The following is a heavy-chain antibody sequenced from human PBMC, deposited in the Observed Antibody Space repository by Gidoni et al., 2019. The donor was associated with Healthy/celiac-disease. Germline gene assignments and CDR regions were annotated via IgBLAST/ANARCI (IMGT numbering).Heavy chain of an antibody. CDR2: ISSSSSYI. CDR1: GFTFSSYS. Sequence: EVQLVESGGGLVKPGGSLRLSCAASGFTFSSYSMNWVRQAPGKGLEWVSSISSSSSYIYYADSVKGRFTISRDNAKNSLYLQMNSLRAEDTAVYYCARDRPIAAAGTGWGQGTLVTVSS. J-gene: IGHJ4*02. V-gene: IGHV3-21*01. D-gene: IGHD6-13*01. CDR3: ARDRPIAAAGTG.